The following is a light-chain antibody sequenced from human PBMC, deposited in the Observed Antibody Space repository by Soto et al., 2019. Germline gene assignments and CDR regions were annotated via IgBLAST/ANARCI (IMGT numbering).Light chain of an antibody. CDR3: QQYNNWPWT. CDR2: GAS. CDR1: QSVSSN. V-gene: IGKV3-15*01. J-gene: IGKJ1*01. Sequence: EIVMSQSPATLSVSPGERATLSCRASQSVSSNLAWYQQKPGQAPRLLIYGASTRAAGIPARFSVSGSGTEFKLTISSLQSEDFAVYYCQQYNNWPWTFGQGTKVEIK.